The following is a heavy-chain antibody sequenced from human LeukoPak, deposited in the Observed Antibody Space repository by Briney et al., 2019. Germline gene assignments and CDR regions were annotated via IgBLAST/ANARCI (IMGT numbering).Heavy chain of an antibody. Sequence: GGSLRPSCAASGFTFSSYAMHWVRQAPGKGLEWVAVISYDGSNKYYADSVKGRFTISRDNSKNTLYLQMNSLRAEDTAVYYCASGSHYDSSGYCLGGYWGQGTLVTVSS. CDR1: GFTFSSYA. V-gene: IGHV3-30-3*01. D-gene: IGHD3-22*01. J-gene: IGHJ4*02. CDR2: ISYDGSNK. CDR3: ASGSHYDSSGYCLGGY.